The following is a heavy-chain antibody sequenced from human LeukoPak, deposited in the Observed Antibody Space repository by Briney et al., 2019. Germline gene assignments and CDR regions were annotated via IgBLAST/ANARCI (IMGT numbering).Heavy chain of an antibody. CDR1: GFTFKRYH. CDR2: IRNDGGSR. CDR3: AKAFWSTYDAY. V-gene: IGHV3-30*02. D-gene: IGHD3-3*01. Sequence: GGSLRLSCAASGFTFKRYHMSWVRQAPGKGLEWVAYIRNDGGSRIYADSVKGRFTISRDDSKNTLSLQMNSLRAEDTALYYCAKAFWSTYDAYWGQGTVVTVSS. J-gene: IGHJ4*02.